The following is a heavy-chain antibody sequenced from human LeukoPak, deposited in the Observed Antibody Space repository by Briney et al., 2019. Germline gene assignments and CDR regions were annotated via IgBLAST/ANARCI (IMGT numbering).Heavy chain of an antibody. CDR3: AAVPAAMENNWFDP. D-gene: IGHD2-2*01. CDR1: GGSISSYY. Sequence: SETLSLTCTVSGGSISSYYWSWIRQPPRKGLEWIGYIYYSGSTNYNPSLKSRVTISVDTSKNQFSLKLSSVTAADTAVYYCAAVPAAMENNWFDPWGQGTLVTVSS. CDR2: IYYSGST. V-gene: IGHV4-59*01. J-gene: IGHJ5*02.